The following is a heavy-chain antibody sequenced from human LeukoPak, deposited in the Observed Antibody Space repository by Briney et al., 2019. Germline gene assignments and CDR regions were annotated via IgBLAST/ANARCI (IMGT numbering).Heavy chain of an antibody. CDR3: AVGDPFNYYMDL. D-gene: IGHD4-17*01. CDR1: GGTFSNYA. Sequence: ASVKVSCKASGGTFSNYAISWVRQAPGQGLEWMGGLIPLFGATNYTQRFQGRITITTDESTTTAYMELSSLGSEDTAVYFCAVGDPFNYYMDLWGKGTTVTVFS. V-gene: IGHV1-69*05. J-gene: IGHJ6*03. CDR2: LIPLFGAT.